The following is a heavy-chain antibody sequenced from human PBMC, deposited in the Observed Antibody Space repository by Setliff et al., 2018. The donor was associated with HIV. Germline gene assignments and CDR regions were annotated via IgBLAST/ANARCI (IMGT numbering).Heavy chain of an antibody. CDR1: GSIFSISY. V-gene: IGHV3-21*01. J-gene: IGHJ4*02. CDR3: ARDRASSGYYARFDY. Sequence: GSLRLSCAATGSIFSISYMNWVRQAPGKGLEWVSSISYDSRFIYHADSMKGRFTISRDNAKKLVYLQMNSLRAEDTAIYYCARDRASSGYYARFDYWGQGTVVTVSS. D-gene: IGHD3-22*01. CDR2: ISYDSRFI.